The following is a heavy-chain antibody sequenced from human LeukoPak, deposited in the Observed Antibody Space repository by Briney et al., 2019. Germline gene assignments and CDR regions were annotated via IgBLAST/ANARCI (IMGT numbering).Heavy chain of an antibody. CDR1: GFTFSSYW. Sequence: QPGGSLRLSCAASGFTFSSYWMHWVRQAPGKGLVWVSRISSDGSSTSYADSVKGRFTISRDNAKNTLSLQMNSLRAEDTAVYYCARTSLGNYDFWSGSYHRDYYYYMDAWGEGTTVTVSS. J-gene: IGHJ6*03. CDR3: ARTSLGNYDFWSGSYHRDYYYYMDA. V-gene: IGHV3-74*01. CDR2: ISSDGSST. D-gene: IGHD3-3*01.